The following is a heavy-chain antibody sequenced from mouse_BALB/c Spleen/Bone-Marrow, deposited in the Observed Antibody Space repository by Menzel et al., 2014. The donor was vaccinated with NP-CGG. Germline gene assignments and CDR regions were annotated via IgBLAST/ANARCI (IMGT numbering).Heavy chain of an antibody. Sequence: EVQLVESGGGLVQPGGSLKLSCATSGFTFSDYYMYWVRQTPEKRLEWVAYISNGGGSTYYPDTVKGRLTISRDNAKNTLYLQVSRLKSEDTAMYYCARHNYDETWFAYWGQGTLVTVSA. J-gene: IGHJ3*01. V-gene: IGHV5-12*02. CDR2: ISNGGGST. D-gene: IGHD2-4*01. CDR1: GFTFSDYY. CDR3: ARHNYDETWFAY.